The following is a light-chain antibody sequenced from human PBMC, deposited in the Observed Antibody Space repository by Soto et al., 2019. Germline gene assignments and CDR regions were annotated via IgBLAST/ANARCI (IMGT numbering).Light chain of an antibody. CDR3: LLNYSGSRV. V-gene: IGLV7-46*01. Sequence: QTVVTQEPSLTVSPGGTVTLTCGSSTGAVTSGHYPYWFQQKPGQAPRTLIYDINKKNSWTPARFSGSLLGGKAALTLSGAQPEDEAEYYCLLNYSGSRVFGGGTQMTVL. CDR2: DIN. CDR1: TGAVTSGHY. J-gene: IGLJ2*01.